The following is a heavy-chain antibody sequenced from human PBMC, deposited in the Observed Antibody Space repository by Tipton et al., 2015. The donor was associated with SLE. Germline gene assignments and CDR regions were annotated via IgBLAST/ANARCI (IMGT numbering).Heavy chain of an antibody. D-gene: IGHD1-26*01. V-gene: IGHV4-61*10. CDR2: IFYGGTA. Sequence: TLSLTCTVSGGSISSGSYYWSWIRQPAGKGLEWIGYIFYGGTANNNPSLKSRVTISVDRSKNQFSLKLNSVTAADTAVYYCARGEWELYFDYWGQGTLVTVSS. CDR3: ARGEWELYFDY. CDR1: GGSISSGSYY. J-gene: IGHJ4*02.